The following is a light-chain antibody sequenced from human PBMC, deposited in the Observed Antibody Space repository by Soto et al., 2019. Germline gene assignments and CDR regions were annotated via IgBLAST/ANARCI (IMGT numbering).Light chain of an antibody. J-gene: IGKJ1*01. Sequence: IQMTQSTSTLSASVGDRVTITCRASQTVNTWLAWYQQKPGKAPKVLIFDASSLKTGVPSRFSGSGSGTEFTLTISNLQPDDFATYYCQQYDSYSSGPFGQGTKVDI. V-gene: IGKV1-5*01. CDR2: DAS. CDR3: QQYDSYSSGP. CDR1: QTVNTW.